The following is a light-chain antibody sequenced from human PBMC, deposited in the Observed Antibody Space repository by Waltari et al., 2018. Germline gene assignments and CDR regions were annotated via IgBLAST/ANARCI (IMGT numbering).Light chain of an antibody. J-gene: IGLJ1*01. CDR2: GKN. Sequence: SSELTQDPAVSVALGQTVRITCQGNSLRSFYASWYQQKPGQAPVFVIYGKNNRPSGIPDRLSGSSSGDTVTLTITGAQAEDEADYYCNSRDSSGNHLVFGPGTKVTVL. V-gene: IGLV3-19*01. CDR1: SLRSFY. CDR3: NSRDSSGNHLV.